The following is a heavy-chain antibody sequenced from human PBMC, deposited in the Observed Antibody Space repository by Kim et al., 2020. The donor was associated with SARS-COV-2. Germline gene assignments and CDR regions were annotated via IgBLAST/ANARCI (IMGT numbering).Heavy chain of an antibody. D-gene: IGHD6-13*01. CDR1: GFTFSSYA. Sequence: GGSLRLSCAASGFTFSSYAMNWVRQAPGKGLEWVSSISGTGGSTYYADSVKGRFTISRDYSKNTLYLQMNSLRADDTAIYYCAKYVKSTGSWYYDYWGQGTLVTVSS. CDR2: ISGTGGST. V-gene: IGHV3-23*01. J-gene: IGHJ4*02. CDR3: AKYVKSTGSWYYDY.